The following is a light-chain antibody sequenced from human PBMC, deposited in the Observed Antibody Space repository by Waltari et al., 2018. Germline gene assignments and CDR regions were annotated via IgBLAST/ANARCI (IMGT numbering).Light chain of an antibody. CDR1: SRPRTYA. J-gene: IGLJ2*01. Sequence: QLVLTQSPSASASLGASVKLTCTLSSRPRTYAIAWHQQQTEKGPRYLMTINSDGSHTKGDGIPDRFSGSSSGAERYLSISSLQSEDEADYYCQTWGTGIQVFGGGTKLTVL. CDR3: QTWGTGIQV. V-gene: IGLV4-69*01. CDR2: INSDGSH.